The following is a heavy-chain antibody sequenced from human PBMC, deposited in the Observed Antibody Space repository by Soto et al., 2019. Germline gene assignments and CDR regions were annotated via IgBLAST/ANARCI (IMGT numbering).Heavy chain of an antibody. CDR3: ARDSSSWYLYYYYGMDV. D-gene: IGHD6-13*01. V-gene: IGHV1-69*13. Sequence: SVKVSCKASGGTFSSYAISWVRQAPGQGLEWMGGIIPIFGTANYAQKFQGRVTITADESTSTAYMELSSPRSEDTAVYYCARDSSSWYLYYYYGMDVWGQGTTVTVSS. CDR1: GGTFSSYA. CDR2: IIPIFGTA. J-gene: IGHJ6*02.